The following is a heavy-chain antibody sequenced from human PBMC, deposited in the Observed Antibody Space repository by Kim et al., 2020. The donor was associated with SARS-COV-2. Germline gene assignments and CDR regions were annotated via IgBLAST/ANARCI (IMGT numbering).Heavy chain of an antibody. D-gene: IGHD6-13*01. Sequence: GGSLRLSCAASGFTFSSYSMNWVRQAPGKGLEWVSSISSRSNYIYYADSVKGRFTISRDNVKNSLYLQMNSLRAEDTAVYYCARESHPTAGSFDYWGQGT. J-gene: IGHJ4*02. CDR3: ARESHPTAGSFDY. CDR2: ISSRSNYI. CDR1: GFTFSSYS. V-gene: IGHV3-21*01.